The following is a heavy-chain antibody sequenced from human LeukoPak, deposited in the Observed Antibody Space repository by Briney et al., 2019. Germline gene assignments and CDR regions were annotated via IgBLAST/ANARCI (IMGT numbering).Heavy chain of an antibody. J-gene: IGHJ6*03. V-gene: IGHV1-69*13. D-gene: IGHD6-6*01. CDR3: ARVISIGQPPYFYYMDV. Sequence: SVKVSCKASGDTLSSHGFSWVRQAPGQGLEWMGGIIPIFGTVNYAQNFQGRVTITADESTSTAYMGLSSLRSEDTAVYYCARVISIGQPPYFYYMDVWGKGTTVTVSS. CDR2: IIPIFGTV. CDR1: GDTLSSHG.